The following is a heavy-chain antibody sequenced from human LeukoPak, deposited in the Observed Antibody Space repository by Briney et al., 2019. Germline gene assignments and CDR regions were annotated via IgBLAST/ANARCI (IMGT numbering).Heavy chain of an antibody. CDR1: GGSYGGYY. J-gene: IGHJ3*02. D-gene: IGHD6-13*01. CDR3: ARVAAAGTDPGAFDM. CDR2: MKHSGKN. V-gene: IGHV4-34*04. Sequence: PSETLSLTCAVYGGSYGGYYWRWLRQPPGKGGEWSGEMKHSGKNNENPSHKRRANITVDKCKKQLELELRSVTAADTAVYYCARVAAAGTDPGAFDMWGQGTMVTVSS.